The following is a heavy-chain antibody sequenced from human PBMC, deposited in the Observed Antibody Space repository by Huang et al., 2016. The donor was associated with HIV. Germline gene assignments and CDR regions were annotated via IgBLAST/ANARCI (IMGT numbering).Heavy chain of an antibody. D-gene: IGHD3-22*01. CDR3: VRCPGYYFEPSRYFDAFDI. J-gene: IGHJ3*02. V-gene: IGHV4-34*02. Sequence: VQLQQWGASLLKPSETLSLTCAVSGGTFTGYFWGWVGQAPGKGLEWIAEIKHSGTTSYNPSLKSRVSMSVDVSNKQFSLSLKSVTAADTAVYFCVRCPGYYFEPSRYFDAFDIWGPGTMVTVS. CDR1: GGTFTGYF. CDR2: IKHSGTT.